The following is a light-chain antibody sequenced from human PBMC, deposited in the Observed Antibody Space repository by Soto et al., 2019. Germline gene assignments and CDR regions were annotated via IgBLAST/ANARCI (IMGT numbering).Light chain of an antibody. CDR2: GAS. CDR3: QQYGSSGT. V-gene: IGKV3-20*01. Sequence: ETVLTQSPVTLSLSAGDRATLACMASQSVSNNYLAWYQQKPGQAPRLLIYGASNRATGIPDRFSGSGSGTDFTLTISRLEPEDFAVYYCQQYGSSGTFGQGTKVDIK. J-gene: IGKJ1*01. CDR1: QSVSNNY.